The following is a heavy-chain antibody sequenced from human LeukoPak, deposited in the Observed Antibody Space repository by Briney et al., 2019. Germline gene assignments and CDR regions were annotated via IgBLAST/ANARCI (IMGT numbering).Heavy chain of an antibody. CDR2: INHSGST. CDR1: GGSFSGYY. CDR3: ARGGRYQLLLGRYYYGMDV. Sequence: SETLSLTCAVYGGSFSGYYWSWIRQPPGKGLEWIGEINHSGSTNYNPSLKSRVSISVDTSKNQFSLELSSVTAADTAVYHCARGGRYQLLLGRYYYGMDVWGQGTTVTVSS. J-gene: IGHJ6*02. V-gene: IGHV4-34*01. D-gene: IGHD2-2*01.